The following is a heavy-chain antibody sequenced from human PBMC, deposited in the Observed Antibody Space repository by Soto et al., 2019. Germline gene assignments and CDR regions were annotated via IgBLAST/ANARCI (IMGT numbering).Heavy chain of an antibody. J-gene: IGHJ3*02. V-gene: IGHV3-23*01. D-gene: IGHD2-21*02. CDR1: GFTFSSYA. Sequence: GGSLRLSCAASGFTFSSYAMSWVRQAPGKGLEWVSAISGSGGSTYYADSVKGRFTISRDNSKNTLYLQMNSLRAEDTAVCYCAKTVPGRDCGGDCYDAFDIWGQGTMVTVSS. CDR3: AKTVPGRDCGGDCYDAFDI. CDR2: ISGSGGST.